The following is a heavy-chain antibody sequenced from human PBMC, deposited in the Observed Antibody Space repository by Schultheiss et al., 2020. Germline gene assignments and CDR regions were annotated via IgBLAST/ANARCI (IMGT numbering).Heavy chain of an antibody. D-gene: IGHD5-24*01. V-gene: IGHV4-38-2*01. CDR3: ASSGGAMATIHFDY. CDR2: IYHSGST. CDR1: GYSISSGYY. Sequence: SATLSLTCAVSGYSISSGYYWGWIRQPPGKGLEWIGSIYHSGSTYYNPSLKSRVTISVDTSKNQFSLKLSSVTAADTAVYYCASSGGAMATIHFDYWGQGTLVTGSS. J-gene: IGHJ4*02.